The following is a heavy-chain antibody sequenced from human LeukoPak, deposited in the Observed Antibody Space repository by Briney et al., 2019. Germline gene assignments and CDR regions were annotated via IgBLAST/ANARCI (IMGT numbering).Heavy chain of an antibody. J-gene: IGHJ6*02. Sequence: ASVKVSCKASGYTCTSYGISWVRQAPGQGLEWMGWISAYNGNTNYAQKLQGRVTMTTDTSTSTAYMELRSLRSDDTAVYYCARDRDSSGWFWAGPYYYYGMDVWGQGTTVTVSS. CDR1: GYTCTSYG. V-gene: IGHV1-18*01. CDR3: ARDRDSSGWFWAGPYYYYGMDV. CDR2: ISAYNGNT. D-gene: IGHD6-19*01.